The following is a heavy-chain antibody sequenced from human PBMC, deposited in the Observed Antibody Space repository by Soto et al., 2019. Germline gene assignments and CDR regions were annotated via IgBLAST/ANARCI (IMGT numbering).Heavy chain of an antibody. CDR1: GFTFSYYW. Sequence: PGGSLRLSCAASGFTFSYYWMHWVRQAPGKGLVWVSRIHSDGSSTTYADSVKGRFTISRDNARNTVYLQMNSLRVEDTAVYYCARGDRWAFDIWGQGTVVTVS. J-gene: IGHJ3*02. CDR2: IHSDGSST. CDR3: ARGDRWAFDI. V-gene: IGHV3-74*01.